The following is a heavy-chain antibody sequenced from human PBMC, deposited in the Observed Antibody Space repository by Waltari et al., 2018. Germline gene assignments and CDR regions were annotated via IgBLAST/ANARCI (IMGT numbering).Heavy chain of an antibody. V-gene: IGHV3-21*01. Sequence: EVQLVESGGGLVTPGGSLRLSCAASGFTFSSYSMNWVRQAPGKGLEWVSSISSSSSYIYYADSVKGRFTISRDNAKNSLYLQMNSLRAEDTAVYYCASSPSGYGPIRVYWGQGTLVTVSS. J-gene: IGHJ4*02. CDR3: ASSPSGYGPIRVY. D-gene: IGHD5-12*01. CDR2: ISSSSSYI. CDR1: GFTFSSYS.